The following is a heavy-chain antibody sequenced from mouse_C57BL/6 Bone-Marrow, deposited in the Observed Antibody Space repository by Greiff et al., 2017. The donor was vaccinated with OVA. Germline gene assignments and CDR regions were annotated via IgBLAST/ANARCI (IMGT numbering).Heavy chain of an antibody. D-gene: IGHD1-1*01. V-gene: IGHV1-85*01. Sequence: QVQLQQSGPELVKPGASVKLSCKASGYTFTSYDINWVKQRPGQGLEWIGWIYPRDGSTKYHEKFKGKATLTVDTSSSTAYMELHSLTSEDSAVYFCARSLYYGSSPRWYFDVWGTGTTVTVSS. CDR2: IYPRDGST. CDR3: ARSLYYGSSPRWYFDV. J-gene: IGHJ1*03. CDR1: GYTFTSYD.